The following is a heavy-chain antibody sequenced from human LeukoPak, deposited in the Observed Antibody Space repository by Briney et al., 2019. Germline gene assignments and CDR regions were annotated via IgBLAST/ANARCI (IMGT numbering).Heavy chain of an antibody. V-gene: IGHV3-48*03. D-gene: IGHD2-8*01. CDR1: GFTFSSYE. Sequence: PGGSLRLSCAASGFTFSSYEMNWVRQAPGKGLEWVSYISSSGSTIYYADSVKDRFTISRDNAKNLLYLQMNSLRAEDTAVYFCARPRGCNPGRCNNFDYWGQGTLVTVSS. CDR2: ISSSGSTI. J-gene: IGHJ4*02. CDR3: ARPRGCNPGRCNNFDY.